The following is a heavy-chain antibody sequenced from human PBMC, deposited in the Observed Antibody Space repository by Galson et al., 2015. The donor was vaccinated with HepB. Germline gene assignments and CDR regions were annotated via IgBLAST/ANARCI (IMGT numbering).Heavy chain of an antibody. J-gene: IGHJ4*02. CDR3: ARDRTYYDILTGYYRSFDY. Sequence: SLRLSCAASGFTVSSNYMSWVRQAPGKGLEWVSVIYSGGSTYYADSVKGRFTISRDNSKNTLYLQMNSLRAEDTAVYYCARDRTYYDILTGYYRSFDYWGQGTLVTVSS. D-gene: IGHD3-9*01. CDR1: GFTVSSNY. V-gene: IGHV3-66*01. CDR2: IYSGGST.